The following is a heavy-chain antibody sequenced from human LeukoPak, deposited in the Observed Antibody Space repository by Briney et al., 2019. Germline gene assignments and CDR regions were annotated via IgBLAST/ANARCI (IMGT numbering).Heavy chain of an antibody. Sequence: GGSLRLSCAASGFIFSSFSVNWVRQAPGKGLEWVSSISTSGGLSSIYYADSVKGRFTISRDNAKNSLYLQMNSLRAEDTAVYYCARVSRQQWLHPSFDYWGQGTLVTVSS. D-gene: IGHD6-19*01. CDR2: ISTSGGLSSI. CDR1: GFIFSSFS. CDR3: ARVSRQQWLHPSFDY. J-gene: IGHJ4*02. V-gene: IGHV3-21*01.